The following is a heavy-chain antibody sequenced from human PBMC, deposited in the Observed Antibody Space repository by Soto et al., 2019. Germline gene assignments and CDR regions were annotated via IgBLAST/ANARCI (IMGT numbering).Heavy chain of an antibody. CDR3: AREVRRAFMRQAFVY. J-gene: IGHJ4*02. CDR2: INHSGST. D-gene: IGHD3-16*01. V-gene: IGHV4-34*01. CDR1: GGSFSGYY. Sequence: LSLTCAVYGGSFSGYYWSWIRQPPGKGLEWIGEINHSGSTNYNPSLKSRVTISVDTSKNQFSLKLSSVTAADTAVYYCAREVRRAFMRQAFVYRGQGT.